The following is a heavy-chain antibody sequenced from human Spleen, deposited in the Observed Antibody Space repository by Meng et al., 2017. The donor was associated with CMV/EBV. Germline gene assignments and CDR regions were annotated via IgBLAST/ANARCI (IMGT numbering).Heavy chain of an antibody. CDR2: INWNSGGI. J-gene: IGHJ4*02. V-gene: IGHV3-9*01. D-gene: IGHD2-2*01. Sequence: GGSLRLSCAASGFTFSSYEMNWVRQAPGKGLEWVSGINWNSGGIGYADSVKGRFTISRDNDENSLYLQMNSLRAEDTAVYYCAKADLGYCSGTICYRFDYWGQGTLVTVSS. CDR1: GFTFSSYE. CDR3: AKADLGYCSGTICYRFDY.